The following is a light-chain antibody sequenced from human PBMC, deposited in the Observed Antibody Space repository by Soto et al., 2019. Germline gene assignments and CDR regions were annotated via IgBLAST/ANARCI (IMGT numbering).Light chain of an antibody. CDR2: DAS. Sequence: ENVLTQSPATLSLSPGERATLSCGASQSVSGNYLAWYQQKPGLAPRLLIYDASSRATGIPDRFSGSGSGTDFTLTISRLEPEDFAVYYCHQYGSSPLTFGGGTKVDIK. CDR1: QSVSGNY. V-gene: IGKV3D-20*01. J-gene: IGKJ4*01. CDR3: HQYGSSPLT.